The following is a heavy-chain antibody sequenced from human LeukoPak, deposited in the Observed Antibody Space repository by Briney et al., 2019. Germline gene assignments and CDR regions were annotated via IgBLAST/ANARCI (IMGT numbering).Heavy chain of an antibody. CDR3: ARLSEELEAHFDF. Sequence: GESLKISCKGSGYRFNSYWIGWVRQMPGKGLKWMGVIYGGDSETRYSPSFQGHVTISADKSISTAYLQWSSLKASDTAMYYCARLSEELEAHFDFWGQGTPVTVSS. CDR1: GYRFNSYW. V-gene: IGHV5-51*01. CDR2: IYGGDSET. D-gene: IGHD6-13*01. J-gene: IGHJ4*02.